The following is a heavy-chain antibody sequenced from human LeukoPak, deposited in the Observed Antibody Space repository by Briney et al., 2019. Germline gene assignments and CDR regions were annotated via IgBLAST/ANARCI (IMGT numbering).Heavy chain of an antibody. CDR2: VYYTGST. CDR1: GPSVTSGGFY. V-gene: IGHV4-39*01. J-gene: IGHJ5*02. D-gene: IGHD3-10*01. Sequence: SETLSLTCSVSGPSVTSGGFYWGWLRQPPGKGLQWLATVYYTGSTYYNPSLRSRVTISIDTSKNQFSLSLRYLIAADTAVYYCARHSGSGSLSRPFDPWGQGTLVTVSS. CDR3: ARHSGSGSLSRPFDP.